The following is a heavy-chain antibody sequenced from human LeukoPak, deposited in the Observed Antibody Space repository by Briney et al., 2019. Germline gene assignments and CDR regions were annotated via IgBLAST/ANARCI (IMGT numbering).Heavy chain of an antibody. J-gene: IGHJ4*02. CDR1: GFTFSSYA. CDR3: AKVSGGG. V-gene: IGHV3-23*01. D-gene: IGHD2-15*01. CDR2: ISGSGGST. Sequence: GGSLRLSCAASGFTFSSYAMTWVRQAPGKGLEWVSGISGSGGSTYYADVVKGRFTISSDNSKNLLYLQNDSMRADGTALYYCAKVSGGGCGQGTLVTVSS.